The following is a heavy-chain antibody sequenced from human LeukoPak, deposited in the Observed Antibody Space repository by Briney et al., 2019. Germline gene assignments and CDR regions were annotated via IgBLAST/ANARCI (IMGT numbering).Heavy chain of an antibody. J-gene: IGHJ1*01. V-gene: IGHV3-23*01. CDR1: GFTFSNYA. Sequence: GGSLRLSCAASGFTFSNYAVNWIRQAPGKGLKWVSVISGSGSSTYYTDSVKGRFTISRDNSKNTLYLQMNSLRVEDTAVYYCAMGATSWSGYSFPKIFQHWGRGTLVTVSS. D-gene: IGHD3-3*01. CDR3: AMGATSWSGYSFPKIFQH. CDR2: ISGSGSST.